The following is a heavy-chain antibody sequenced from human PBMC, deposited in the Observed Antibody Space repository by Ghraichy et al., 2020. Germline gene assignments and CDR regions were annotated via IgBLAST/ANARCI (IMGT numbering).Heavy chain of an antibody. CDR3: ARPASPSGSYYSLFGGLLN. Sequence: GESLNISCVDSEFTFSRYAMSWVRQAPGKGLEWVSAISGVDVNRYYADSVKGRFTISRDDSKNTLYLEMNSLRAEDTAVYYCARPASPSGSYYSLFGGLLNWGQGTLVTVSS. CDR1: EFTFSRYA. CDR2: ISGVDVNR. J-gene: IGHJ4*02. V-gene: IGHV3-23*01. D-gene: IGHD1-26*01.